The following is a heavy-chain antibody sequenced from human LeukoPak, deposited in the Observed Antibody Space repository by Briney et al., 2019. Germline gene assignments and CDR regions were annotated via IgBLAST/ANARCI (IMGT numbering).Heavy chain of an antibody. J-gene: IGHJ3*02. Sequence: PGGSLRLSCTASGFTFSSYNMNWVRQAPGKGLEWVSSISGSSTYIYYADSMKGRFTISRDNAKNSVYLQMNSLRAEDSAVYYCARDRGGYYYTDAFDIWGQGTMVTVSS. V-gene: IGHV3-21*01. CDR3: ARDRGGYYYTDAFDI. CDR2: ISGSSTYI. D-gene: IGHD3-22*01. CDR1: GFTFSSYN.